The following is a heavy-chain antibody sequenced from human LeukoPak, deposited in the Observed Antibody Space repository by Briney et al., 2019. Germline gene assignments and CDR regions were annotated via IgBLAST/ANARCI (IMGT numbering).Heavy chain of an antibody. CDR3: ARDRTRDGYNQGRVFDY. V-gene: IGHV3-30-3*01. Sequence: GGSLRLSCAASGFTFSSYAMHWVRQAPGKGLEWVAVISYDGSNKYYADSVKGRFTISRDNSKNTLFLQMNSLRGEDTAVYYCARDRTRDGYNQGRVFDYWGQGTLVTVSS. CDR1: GFTFSSYA. J-gene: IGHJ4*02. CDR2: ISYDGSNK. D-gene: IGHD5-24*01.